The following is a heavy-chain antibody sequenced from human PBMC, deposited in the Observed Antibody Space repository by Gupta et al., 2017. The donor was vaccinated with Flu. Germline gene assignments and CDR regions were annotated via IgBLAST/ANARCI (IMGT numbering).Heavy chain of an antibody. CDR2: ISASGDA. V-gene: IGHV3-23*01. CDR3: AKNDPLRLRSHDN. D-gene: IGHD1-1*01. CDR1: GFTFSNYG. Sequence: EVLLLESGGGLVKPRGSLRLSCVGSGFTFSNYGITRVRQAPGTGLGWVSGISASGDAYHAESLKGRFAGSRDNSKDTLYLQMYNLRAEDTAVYYCAKNDPLRLRSHDNWGQGTLVTVSS. J-gene: IGHJ4*02.